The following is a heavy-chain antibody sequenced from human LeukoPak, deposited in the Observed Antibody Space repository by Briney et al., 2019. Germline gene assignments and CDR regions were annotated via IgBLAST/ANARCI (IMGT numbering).Heavy chain of an antibody. Sequence: SETLSLTCTVSGGSISNYWSWIRQPPGKGLEWIGEINHSGSTNYNPSLKSRVTISVDTSKNQFSLKLSSVTAADTAVYYCARDTAAATSFDYYYMDVWGKGTTVTISS. V-gene: IGHV4-34*01. CDR2: INHSGST. CDR3: ARDTAAATSFDYYYMDV. CDR1: GGSISNY. D-gene: IGHD6-25*01. J-gene: IGHJ6*03.